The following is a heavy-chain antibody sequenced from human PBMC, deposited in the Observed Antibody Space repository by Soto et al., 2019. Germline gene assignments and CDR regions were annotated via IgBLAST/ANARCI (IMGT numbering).Heavy chain of an antibody. CDR2: IIPISDTT. Sequence: QVQLVQSGAEVKKPGSSVKVSCKASGGTFSSYAISWVRQAPGQGLEWMGGIIPISDTTNYAQQFQGRVTITADDSTSTAYIDLSSPRSEDTAVYYCARSQRSSTSFETYDYGCYGMDVWGQGNRVTVSS. V-gene: IGHV1-69*01. CDR1: GGTFSSYA. D-gene: IGHD2-2*01. J-gene: IGHJ6*02. CDR3: ARSQRSSTSFETYDYGCYGMDV.